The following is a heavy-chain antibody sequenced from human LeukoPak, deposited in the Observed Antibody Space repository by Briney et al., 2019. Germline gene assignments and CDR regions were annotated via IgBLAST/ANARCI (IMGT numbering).Heavy chain of an antibody. Sequence: GGSLRLSCAASGFTFSSYAMHWVRQAPGKGLEWVAVISYDGSNKYYADSVKGRFTISRDNSKNTLYLQMNSLRAEDTAVYYCARESYDYVWGSYFYFDYWGQGTLVTVSS. D-gene: IGHD3-16*01. J-gene: IGHJ4*02. V-gene: IGHV3-30-3*01. CDR2: ISYDGSNK. CDR3: ARESYDYVWGSYFYFDY. CDR1: GFTFSSYA.